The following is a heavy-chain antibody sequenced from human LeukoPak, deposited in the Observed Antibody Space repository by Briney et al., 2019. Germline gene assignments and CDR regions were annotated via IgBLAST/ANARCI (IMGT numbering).Heavy chain of an antibody. CDR1: GFTFSSYG. Sequence: PGGSLRLSCTASGFTFSSYGMHWVRQAPGKGLEWVAVIWYDGSNKYYADSVKGRFTISRDNSKNTLYLQMNSLRAEDTALYYCSRGLYAADYWGQGTLVTVSS. CDR3: SRGLYAADY. J-gene: IGHJ4*02. V-gene: IGHV3-33*01. CDR2: IWYDGSNK. D-gene: IGHD2-8*01.